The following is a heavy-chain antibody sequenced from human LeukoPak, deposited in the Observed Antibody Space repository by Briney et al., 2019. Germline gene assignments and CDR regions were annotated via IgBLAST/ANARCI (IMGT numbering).Heavy chain of an antibody. CDR3: TRDGGSFCDFDY. Sequence: TGGSLRLSCVASGFSFRNYAIHWVRQAPGKGLEYVSVINTDGRITYYADSVKGRCTISRDNSKNTVYLQMGSLRGEDMAVYYCTRDGGSFCDFDYWGQGALVTVSS. CDR2: INTDGRIT. V-gene: IGHV3-64*02. J-gene: IGHJ4*02. D-gene: IGHD1-26*01. CDR1: GFSFRNYA.